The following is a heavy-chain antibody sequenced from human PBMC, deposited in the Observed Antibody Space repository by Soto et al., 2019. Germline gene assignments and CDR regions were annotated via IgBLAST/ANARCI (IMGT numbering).Heavy chain of an antibody. Sequence: QVQLQESGPGLVKPSETLSLTCTVSGGSISSYYWSWIRQPPGKGLEWIGYIYYSGSTNYNPSLKSRVTISVDTSKNQFSLKLSSVTAADTAVYYCAADSIFGVVKFPDYWGQGTLVTVSS. J-gene: IGHJ4*02. CDR1: GGSISSYY. D-gene: IGHD3-3*02. V-gene: IGHV4-59*01. CDR2: IYYSGST. CDR3: AADSIFGVVKFPDY.